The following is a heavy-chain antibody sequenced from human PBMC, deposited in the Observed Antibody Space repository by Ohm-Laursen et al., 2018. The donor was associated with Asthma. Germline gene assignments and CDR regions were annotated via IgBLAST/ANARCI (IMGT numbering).Heavy chain of an antibody. V-gene: IGHV3-30*03. CDR2: ISYDGSNK. D-gene: IGHD1-26*01. Sequence: SLRLSCTASGYTFSRYSIHWVRQVPGKGLEWVAVISYDGSNKYYADSVKGRFTISRDNSKNTLYLQMNSLRAEDTAVYYCASNSGSYEYYFDYWGQGTLVTVSS. J-gene: IGHJ4*02. CDR1: GYTFSRYS. CDR3: ASNSGSYEYYFDY.